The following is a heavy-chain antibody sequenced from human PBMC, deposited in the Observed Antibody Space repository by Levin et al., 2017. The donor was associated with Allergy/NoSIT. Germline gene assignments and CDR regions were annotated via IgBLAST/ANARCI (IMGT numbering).Heavy chain of an antibody. J-gene: IGHJ3*02. CDR1: GASISGSY. CDR2: IYTYGNT. Sequence: SQTLSLTCTVSGASISGSYWSWIRQPVWKGLEWIGRIYTYGNTDYNPSLKSRVTMSLDTPKSQFSLRLRSVTAADTAVYYGARGLTGPTAASDAFDIWGQGTMVTVSS. V-gene: IGHV4-4*07. CDR3: ARGLTGPTAASDAFDI. D-gene: IGHD1-1*01.